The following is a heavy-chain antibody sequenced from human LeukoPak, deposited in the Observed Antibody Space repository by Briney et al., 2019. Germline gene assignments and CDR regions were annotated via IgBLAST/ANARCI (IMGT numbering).Heavy chain of an antibody. Sequence: GGSLRLSCAASGFTFSSYAMSWVRQAPGKGLEWVSAISGSGGRTYYADSVKGRFTISRDNSKNTLYLQMNSLRAEDTAVYYCAKDLGIMMTLGGATHWGQGTLVTVSS. D-gene: IGHD3-16*01. CDR3: AKDLGIMMTLGGATH. CDR1: GFTFSSYA. CDR2: ISGSGGRT. J-gene: IGHJ4*02. V-gene: IGHV3-23*01.